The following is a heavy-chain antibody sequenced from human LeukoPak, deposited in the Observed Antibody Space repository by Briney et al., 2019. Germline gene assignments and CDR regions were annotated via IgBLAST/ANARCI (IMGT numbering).Heavy chain of an antibody. V-gene: IGHV1-69*04. CDR1: GGTFSSYA. D-gene: IGHD1-26*01. J-gene: IGHJ3*02. CDR2: IIPILGIA. Sequence: SVKVSCKASGGTFSSYAISWVRQAPGQGLEWMGRIIPILGIANYAQKFQGRVTITADKSTSTAYMELSSLRSEDTAVYYCARVGANDAFDIWGQGTMVTVS. CDR3: ARVGANDAFDI.